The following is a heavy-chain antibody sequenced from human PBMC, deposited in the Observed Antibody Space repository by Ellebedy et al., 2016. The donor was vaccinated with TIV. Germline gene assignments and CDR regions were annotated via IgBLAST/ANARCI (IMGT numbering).Heavy chain of an antibody. CDR1: GFTFSSYA. Sequence: PGGSLRLSCAASGFTFSSYAMSWVRQAPGKGLEWVSAISGSGGSTYYADSVKGRFTISRDNSKNTLYLQMTSLRVEDTALYYCVTDGLAKNYYYALDIWGQGTTVTV. CDR2: ISGSGGST. CDR3: VTDGLAKNYYYALDI. J-gene: IGHJ6*02. V-gene: IGHV3-23*01. D-gene: IGHD3-10*01.